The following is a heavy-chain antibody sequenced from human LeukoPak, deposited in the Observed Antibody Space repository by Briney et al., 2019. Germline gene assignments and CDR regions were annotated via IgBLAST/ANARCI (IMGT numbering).Heavy chain of an antibody. CDR1: GFTLSNYG. J-gene: IGHJ4*02. CDR2: VGYDGRNT. CDR3: AKDLQTRGGNCGDW. Sequence: PGGSLRLSCVASGFTLSNYGMHWVRQAPGKGLEWVAFVGYDGRNTFYTDSAKGRFTISRDNSKNKLYLQMSSLRAEDTGLYYCAKDLQTRGGNCGDWWGQGTLVTVSS. V-gene: IGHV3-30*02. D-gene: IGHD2-21*01.